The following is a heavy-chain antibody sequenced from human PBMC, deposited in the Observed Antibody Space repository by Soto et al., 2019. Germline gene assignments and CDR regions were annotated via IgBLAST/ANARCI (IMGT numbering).Heavy chain of an antibody. D-gene: IGHD2-2*03. J-gene: IGHJ4*02. Sequence: SGPTLVNPTETLTLTCTVSGFSLSNARMGVSWIRQAPGKALEWLAQIFSNDEKSYSTSLKSRLTISKDTSKSQVVLTVTNMDPVDTATYYCARLDNSLYYFDYWGQGTLVTVSS. CDR3: ARLDNSLYYFDY. V-gene: IGHV2-26*01. CDR2: IFSNDEK. CDR1: GFSLSNARMG.